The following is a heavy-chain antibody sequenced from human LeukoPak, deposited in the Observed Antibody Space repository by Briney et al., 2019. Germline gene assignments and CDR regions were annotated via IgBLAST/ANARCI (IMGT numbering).Heavy chain of an antibody. V-gene: IGHV4-59*01. CDR1: GGSISSYY. J-gene: IGHJ4*02. CDR3: ARMVPIGNYMDV. D-gene: IGHD1-26*01. Sequence: SETLSLTCTVSGGSISSYYWSWIRQPPGKGLEWIGYIYYSGSTNYDPSLKSRVTISVDTSKNQFSLKLSSVTAADTAVYYCARMVPIGNYMDVWGQGTQVTVSS. CDR2: IYYSGST.